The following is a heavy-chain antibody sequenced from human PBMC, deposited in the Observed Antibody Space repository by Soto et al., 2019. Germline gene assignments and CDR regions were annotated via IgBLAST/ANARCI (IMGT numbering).Heavy chain of an antibody. CDR2: IYHSGST. J-gene: IGHJ6*02. V-gene: IGHV4-4*02. CDR3: ARSGMIVVVITSYYYYYGMDV. Sequence: SETLPLSCAVSGGSISSSNWWSWVRQAPGKGLEWVGEIYHSGSTNYNPSLKSRVTISVDKSKNQFSLKLSSVTAADKAVYYCARSGMIVVVITSYYYYYGMDVWGQGTTVTVSS. CDR1: GGSISSSNW. D-gene: IGHD3-22*01.